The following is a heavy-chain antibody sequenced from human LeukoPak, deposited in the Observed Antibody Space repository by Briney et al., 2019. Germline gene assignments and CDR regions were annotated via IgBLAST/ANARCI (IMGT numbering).Heavy chain of an antibody. CDR2: IYYSGST. J-gene: IGHJ4*02. CDR3: ARGGTGTTPFDY. V-gene: IGHV4-59*01. Sequence: PSETLSLTCTAPGGSISSYYWSWIRQPPGKGLEWIGYIYYSGSTNYNPSLKSRVTISVDTSKNQFSLKLSSVTAADTAVYYCARGGTGTTPFDYWGQGTLVTVSS. CDR1: GGSISSYY. D-gene: IGHD1-1*01.